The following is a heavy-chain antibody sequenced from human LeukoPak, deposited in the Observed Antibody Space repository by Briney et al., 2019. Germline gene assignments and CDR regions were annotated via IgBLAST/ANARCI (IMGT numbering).Heavy chain of an antibody. V-gene: IGHV4-39*01. J-gene: IGHJ5*02. D-gene: IGHD2-2*01. CDR1: GGSISSSSYY. Sequence: SETLSLTCTVSGGSISSSSYYWGWIRQLPGKGLEWIGSIYYSGSTYYNPSLKSRVTISVDTSKNQFSLKLSSVTAADTAVYYCARQWGYCSSTSCLNWFDPWGQGTLVTVSS. CDR2: IYYSGST. CDR3: ARQWGYCSSTSCLNWFDP.